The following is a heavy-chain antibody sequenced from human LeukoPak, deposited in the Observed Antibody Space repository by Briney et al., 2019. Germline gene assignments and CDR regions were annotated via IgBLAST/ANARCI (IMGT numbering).Heavy chain of an antibody. J-gene: IGHJ6*03. V-gene: IGHV4-4*07. CDR2: IYTSGST. CDR1: GGSISSYY. Sequence: SETLSLTCTVSGGSISSYYWSWIRQPAGKGLEWIGRIYTSGSTNYNPSLKSRVTMSVDTSKNQFSLQLNSVTPEDTAVYYCARDVRYYYYMDVWGKGTTVTVSS. CDR3: ARDVRYYYYMDV.